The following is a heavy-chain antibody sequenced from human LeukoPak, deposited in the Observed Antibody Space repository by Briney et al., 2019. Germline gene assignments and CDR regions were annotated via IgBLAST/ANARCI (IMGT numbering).Heavy chain of an antibody. CDR2: IYTSGST. CDR1: GGSISSGSYY. J-gene: IGHJ4*02. Sequence: SQTLSLTCTVSGGSISSGSYYWSWIRQPAGKGLEWIGRIYTSGSTNYNPSLKSRVTISVDTSKNQFSLKLSSVTAADTAVYYCARVDGGDYGAHFDYWGQGTLVTVSS. D-gene: IGHD4-17*01. CDR3: ARVDGGDYGAHFDY. V-gene: IGHV4-61*02.